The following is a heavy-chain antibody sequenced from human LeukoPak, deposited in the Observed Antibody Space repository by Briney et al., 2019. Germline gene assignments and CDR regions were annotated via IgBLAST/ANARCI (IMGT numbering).Heavy chain of an antibody. V-gene: IGHV4-30-4*01. D-gene: IGHD3-22*01. J-gene: IGHJ5*02. Sequence: SETLSLTCTVSGGSISSGDYYWSWIRQPPGKGLGWIGYIYYSGSTYYNPSLKSRVTISVDTSTNQFSLKLSSVTAADTAVYYCARAPYYYDSRGYFYRCVPWGARDLVTVSP. CDR1: GGSISSGDYY. CDR3: ARAPYYYDSRGYFYRCVP. CDR2: IYYSGST.